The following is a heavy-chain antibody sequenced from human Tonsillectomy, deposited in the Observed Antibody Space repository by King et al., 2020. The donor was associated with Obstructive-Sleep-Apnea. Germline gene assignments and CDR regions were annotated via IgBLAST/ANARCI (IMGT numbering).Heavy chain of an antibody. CDR2: ISWDGGST. D-gene: IGHD2-15*01. J-gene: IGHJ6*02. CDR1: GFTFDEYT. V-gene: IGHV3-43*01. CDR3: AKDFPTRYCRGGSGYYCGMDV. Sequence: QLVQSGGVVVQPGGSLRLSCAASGFTFDEYTMHWVRQAPGKGLEWVSLISWDGGSTYYADSVKGRFTISRDTSKNSLYLQMNSLRIEDTALSSCAKDFPTRYCRGGSGYYCGMDVWGQGTTVTVSS.